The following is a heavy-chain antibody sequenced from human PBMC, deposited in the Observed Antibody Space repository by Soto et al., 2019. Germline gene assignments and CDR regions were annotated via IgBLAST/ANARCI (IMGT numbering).Heavy chain of an antibody. CDR2: TYYRSKWYN. CDR3: ARGSWDDVSGHYYMDV. CDR1: GDSVSSNSAA. Sequence: SQTLSLTCAISGDSVSSNSAAWNWIRQSPSRGLEWLGRTYYRSKWYNDYAVSVKSRITINPDTFKNQFSLQLNSVTPEDTAVYYCARGSWDDVSGHYYMDVWGKGTTVTVSS. V-gene: IGHV6-1*01. J-gene: IGHJ6*03. D-gene: IGHD1-1*01.